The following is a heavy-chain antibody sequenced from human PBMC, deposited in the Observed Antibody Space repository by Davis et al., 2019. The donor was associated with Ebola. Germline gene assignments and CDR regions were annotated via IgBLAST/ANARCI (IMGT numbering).Heavy chain of an antibody. V-gene: IGHV3-23*01. D-gene: IGHD2-21*01. CDR2: ISGSGGNT. CDR1: GFTFSSYA. Sequence: GESLKISCAASGFTFSSYAMSWVRQAPGKGLEWVSAISGSGGNTYYADSVKGRFTISRDNSKNTLYLQMNSLRAEDTAVYYCAKRHNYYYYMDVWGKGTTVTVSS. CDR3: AKRHNYYYYMDV. J-gene: IGHJ6*03.